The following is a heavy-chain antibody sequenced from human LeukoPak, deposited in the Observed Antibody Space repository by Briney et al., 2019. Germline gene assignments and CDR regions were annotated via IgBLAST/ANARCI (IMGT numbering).Heavy chain of an antibody. Sequence: ASVKVSCMASGYTFTSYDINWARQATGQGLEWMGWMNPNSGNTGYAQKFQGRVTMTRNTSISTAYMELSSLRSEDTAVYYCARGLGSRGPFDYWGQGTLVTVSS. CDR3: ARGLGSRGPFDY. V-gene: IGHV1-8*01. CDR1: GYTFTSYD. D-gene: IGHD1-26*01. CDR2: MNPNSGNT. J-gene: IGHJ4*02.